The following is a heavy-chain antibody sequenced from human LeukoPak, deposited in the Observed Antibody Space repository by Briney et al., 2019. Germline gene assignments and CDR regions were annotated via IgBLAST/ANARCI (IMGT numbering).Heavy chain of an antibody. D-gene: IGHD6-13*01. CDR1: GFTFSSYS. CDR3: ARARAAEGFDY. J-gene: IGHJ4*02. V-gene: IGHV3-21*01. CDR2: ISSISSYI. Sequence: GGSLRLSCAASGFTFSSYSMNWVRQAPGKGLEWVSSISSISSYIYYADSVKGRFTISRDNAKNSLYLQMNSLRAEDTAVYYCARARAAEGFDYWGQGTLVTVSS.